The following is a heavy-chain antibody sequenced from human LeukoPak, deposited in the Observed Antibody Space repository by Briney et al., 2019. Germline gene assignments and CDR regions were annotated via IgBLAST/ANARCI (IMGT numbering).Heavy chain of an antibody. D-gene: IGHD2-21*02. CDR3: ARDVVVTSSPDAFDI. Sequence: TAETLSLTCAVSGDSVSSGGYYWTWIRQHPGKGLEWISYVSNSGTTSYSPSLKSRVSISVDTSNNQFSLRLSSVTAADTAVYYCARDVVVTSSPDAFDIWGQGTMVTVSS. V-gene: IGHV4-31*11. CDR1: GDSVSSGGYY. J-gene: IGHJ3*02. CDR2: VSNSGTT.